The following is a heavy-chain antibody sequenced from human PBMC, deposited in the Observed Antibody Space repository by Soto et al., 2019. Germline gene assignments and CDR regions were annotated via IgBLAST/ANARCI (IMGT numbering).Heavy chain of an antibody. V-gene: IGHV4-59*08. CDR2: IYYSGST. J-gene: IGHJ4*02. D-gene: IGHD5-12*01. Sequence: PSETLSLTCTASGGSISSYYWSWIRQPPGKGLEWIGYIYYSGSTNYNPSLKSRLTISVDTSKNQFPLKLSSVTAADTAVYYCARYEDLVARFDYWGQGALVTVSS. CDR1: GGSISSYY. CDR3: ARYEDLVARFDY.